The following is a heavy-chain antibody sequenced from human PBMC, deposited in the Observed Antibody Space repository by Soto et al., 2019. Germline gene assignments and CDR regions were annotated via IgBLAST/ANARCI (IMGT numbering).Heavy chain of an antibody. V-gene: IGHV3-30*18. D-gene: IGHD5-18*01. Sequence: GGSLRLSCAASGFTFSSYGMHWVRQAPGKGLEWVAVISYDGSNKYYADSVKGRFTTSRDNSKNTLYLQMNSLRAEDTAVYYCAKDGGYSYDIDYWGQGTLVTVSS. CDR3: AKDGGYSYDIDY. J-gene: IGHJ4*02. CDR2: ISYDGSNK. CDR1: GFTFSSYG.